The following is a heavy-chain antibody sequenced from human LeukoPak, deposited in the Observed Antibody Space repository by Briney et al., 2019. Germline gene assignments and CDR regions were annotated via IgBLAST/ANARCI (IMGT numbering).Heavy chain of an antibody. CDR3: ARADGAVAGTRVFDY. V-gene: IGHV4-34*01. CDR2: INHSGST. Sequence: SETLSLTCAVYGGSFSGYYWSWIRQPPGKGLERSVEINHSGSTNYNPSLKSRVTISVDTSKKQFSLKLSSVTAADTAVYYCARADGAVAGTRVFDYWGQGTLVTVSS. CDR1: GGSFSGYY. J-gene: IGHJ4*02. D-gene: IGHD6-19*01.